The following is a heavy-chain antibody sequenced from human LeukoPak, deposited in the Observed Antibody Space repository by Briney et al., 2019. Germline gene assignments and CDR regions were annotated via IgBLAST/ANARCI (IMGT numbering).Heavy chain of an antibody. CDR1: GFTVSSNY. V-gene: IGHV3-66*01. CDR3: ARGGSSID. CDR2: IYSGGST. Sequence: GGSLSLSCAASGFTVSSNYMIWLRQAPGKGLEWVSLIYSGGSTNYADSAKGRFTIARDNSKISLYLQKNSLRAEDTAVYYCARGGSSIDWGQGTLVTVSS. D-gene: IGHD2-15*01. J-gene: IGHJ4*02.